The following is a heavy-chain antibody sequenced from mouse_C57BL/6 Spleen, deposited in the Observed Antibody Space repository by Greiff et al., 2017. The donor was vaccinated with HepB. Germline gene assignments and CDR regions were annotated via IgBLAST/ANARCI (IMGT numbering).Heavy chain of an antibody. CDR3: ARVFLRYGNSPYAMDY. D-gene: IGHD2-10*02. J-gene: IGHJ4*01. Sequence: VHVKQSGAELVKPGASVKLSCTASGFNIKDYYMHWVKQRTEQGLEWIGRIDPEDGETKYAPKFQGKATITADTSSNTAYLQLSSLTSEDTAVYYCARVFLRYGNSPYAMDYWGQGTSVTVSS. CDR2: IDPEDGET. CDR1: GFNIKDYY. V-gene: IGHV14-2*01.